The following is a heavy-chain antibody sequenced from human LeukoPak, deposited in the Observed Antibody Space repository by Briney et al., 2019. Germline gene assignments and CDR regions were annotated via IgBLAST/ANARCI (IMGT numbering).Heavy chain of an antibody. D-gene: IGHD6-13*01. CDR1: GGSISSYY. V-gene: IGHV4-4*07. Sequence: PSETLSLTCTVSGGSISSYYWSWIRQPAGKGLEWIGRIYISGSTNYSPSLKSRVTISVDTSKNQFSLKLSSVTAADTAVYYCVRGPTYSSSCQIWGQGTMVTVSS. J-gene: IGHJ3*02. CDR3: VRGPTYSSSCQI. CDR2: IYISGST.